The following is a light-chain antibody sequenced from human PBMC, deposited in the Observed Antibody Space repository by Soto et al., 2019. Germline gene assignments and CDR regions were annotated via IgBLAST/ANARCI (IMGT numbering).Light chain of an antibody. V-gene: IGKV3-20*01. CDR2: GAS. CDR1: QSVSSSY. Sequence: EIVLTQFPGTLSLSPGERATLSCRASQSVSSSYLAWYQQKPGQATRLLIYGASTRATGIPDRFSGSGSGTDFTLTISRLEPGDFAVYYCHQYGSSPYTFGQGTKVEIK. J-gene: IGKJ2*01. CDR3: HQYGSSPYT.